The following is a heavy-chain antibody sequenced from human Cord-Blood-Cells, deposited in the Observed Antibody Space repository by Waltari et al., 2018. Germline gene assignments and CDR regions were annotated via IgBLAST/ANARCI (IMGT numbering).Heavy chain of an antibody. CDR1: GGSISSGGYY. CDR2: SYYSGST. J-gene: IGHJ4*02. Sequence: QVQLQESGPGLVKPSQTLSLTCTVSGGSISSGGYYWSWIRQHPGKGLEWIGYSYYSGSTYYNPALKCRGTISVDKSKNQFSLKLSSVTAADTAVYYCAREIIYGSGSYDYWGQGTLVTVSS. D-gene: IGHD3-10*01. V-gene: IGHV4-31*03. CDR3: AREIIYGSGSYDY.